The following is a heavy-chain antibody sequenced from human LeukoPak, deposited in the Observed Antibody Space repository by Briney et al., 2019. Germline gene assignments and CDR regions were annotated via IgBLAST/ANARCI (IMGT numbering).Heavy chain of an antibody. V-gene: IGHV3-30*04. CDR3: AREMATAHDAFDI. CDR1: GFSFSNYP. J-gene: IGHJ3*02. CDR2: MSYDGSSR. D-gene: IGHD5-24*01. Sequence: PGGSLRLSCAASGFSFSNYPMQWVRQAPGKGLEWVATMSYDGSSRYSAASVKGRFTISRDNSKNTLSLQMNSLRAEDTAVYYCAREMATAHDAFDIWGQGTMVTVSS.